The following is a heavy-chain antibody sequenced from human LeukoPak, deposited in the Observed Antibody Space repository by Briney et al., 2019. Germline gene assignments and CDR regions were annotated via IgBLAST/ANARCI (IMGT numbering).Heavy chain of an antibody. CDR3: ARDKLGLGELSLYDQ. CDR2: MNPNSGGT. D-gene: IGHD3-16*02. Sequence: ASVKVSCKASGYTXTGYYMHWVRQAPGQGLEWMGWMNPNSGGTKYAQKFQGRVTMTRDTSISTAYMELSRLRSDDTAMYYCARDKLGLGELSLYDQWGQGTLVTVFS. CDR1: GYTXTGYY. V-gene: IGHV1-2*02. J-gene: IGHJ5*02.